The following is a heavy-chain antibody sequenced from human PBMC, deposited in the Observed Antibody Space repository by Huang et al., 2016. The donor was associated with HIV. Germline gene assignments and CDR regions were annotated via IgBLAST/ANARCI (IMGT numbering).Heavy chain of an antibody. CDR3: ARAHYYGSGSFGYDAFNL. V-gene: IGHV5-51*03. CDR1: GFSFTSYW. Sequence: EVQLVQSGPEVKKPGESLKISCKVSGFSFTSYWIDWVRQMPGKGLEWLGIIYPGDSYNRYSPSFQGQVTISADKSIGTAYLQWSSLKASDTAIYYCARAHYYGSGSFGYDAFNLRGQGTTVIVSS. J-gene: IGHJ3*01. D-gene: IGHD3-10*01. CDR2: IYPGDSYN.